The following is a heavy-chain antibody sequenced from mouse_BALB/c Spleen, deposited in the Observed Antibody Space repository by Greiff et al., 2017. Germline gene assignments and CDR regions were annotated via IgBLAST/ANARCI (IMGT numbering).Heavy chain of an antibody. Sequence: VQVVESGGGLVKPGGSLKLSCAASGFTFSSYAMSWVRQSPEKRLEWVAEISSGGSYTYYPDTVTGRFTISRDNAKNTLYLEMSSLRSEDTAMYYCARGGGNHYFDYWGQGTLVTVSA. J-gene: IGHJ3*01. D-gene: IGHD2-4*01. CDR3: ARGGGNHYFDY. V-gene: IGHV5-9-4*01. CDR1: GFTFSSYA. CDR2: ISSGGSYT.